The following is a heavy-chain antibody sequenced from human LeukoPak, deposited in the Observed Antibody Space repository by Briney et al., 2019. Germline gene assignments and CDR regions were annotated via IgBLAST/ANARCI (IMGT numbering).Heavy chain of an antibody. J-gene: IGHJ3*02. CDR3: ARDSGGHNYALDGFDI. Sequence: SVKVSCKASGGTFSSYAINWLRQAPGQGLEWMGRIIPIAGISNYAQKFQGRVTTTADKSTSTAYMELYSLRYEDTAVYYCARDSGGHNYALDGFDIWGQGTMVTVSS. D-gene: IGHD5-24*01. CDR1: GGTFSSYA. CDR2: IIPIAGIS. V-gene: IGHV1-69*04.